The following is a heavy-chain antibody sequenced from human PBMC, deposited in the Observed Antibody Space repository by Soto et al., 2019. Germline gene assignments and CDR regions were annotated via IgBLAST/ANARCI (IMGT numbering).Heavy chain of an antibody. V-gene: IGHV4-31*03. CDR1: GGSISSGGYY. D-gene: IGHD5-18*01. CDR2: IYYSGST. CDR3: ARDQLSGYSYGYWYYYYGMDV. J-gene: IGHJ6*02. Sequence: SETLSLTCTVSGGSISSGGYYWSWIRQHPGKGLEWIGYIYYSGSTYYNPSLKSRVTISVDTSKNQFSLKLSSVTAADTAVYYCARDQLSGYSYGYWYYYYGMDVWGQGTTVTVS.